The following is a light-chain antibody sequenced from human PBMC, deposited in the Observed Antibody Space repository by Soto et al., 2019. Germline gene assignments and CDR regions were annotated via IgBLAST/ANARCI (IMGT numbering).Light chain of an antibody. V-gene: IGLV2-11*01. Sequence: QSALTQPRSVSGSPGQSVTISCTGTSSDVGGYDFVSWYQQHPGKAPKLIIYDVNKRPSGVPDRFSGSKSGNTASLTISGLQAEDEADYCGCSYAGNYRVFGGGTKVTVL. J-gene: IGLJ2*01. CDR3: CSYAGNYRV. CDR2: DVN. CDR1: SSDVGGYDF.